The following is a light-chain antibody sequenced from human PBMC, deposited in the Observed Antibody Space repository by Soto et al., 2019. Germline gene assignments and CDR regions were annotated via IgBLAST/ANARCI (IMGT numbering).Light chain of an antibody. CDR1: QSILYSSNNKNY. V-gene: IGKV4-1*01. CDR2: WAS. J-gene: IGKJ2*01. CDR3: QQYFSTPPT. Sequence: DTVMTQSPDSLAVSLGERATINCKSSQSILYSSNNKNYLAWYQQKPGQPPKLLIYWASTRESGVPDRFSGSRSGTDFTLTISSLQAEDVAVYYCQQYFSTPPTFGQGTKLEIK.